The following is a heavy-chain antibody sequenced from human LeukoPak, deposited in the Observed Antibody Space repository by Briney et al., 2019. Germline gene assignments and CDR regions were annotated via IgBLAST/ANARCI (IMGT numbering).Heavy chain of an antibody. CDR2: IYYSGST. V-gene: IGHV4-59*08. D-gene: IGHD4-23*01. CDR3: ARHNDYGGSTDDAFDI. J-gene: IGHJ3*02. CDR1: GGSISSYY. Sequence: SETLSLTCTVSGGSISSYYWSWIRQPPGKGLEWIGYIYYSGSTNYNPSLKSRVTISVDTSKNQFSLKLSSVTAADTAVYYCARHNDYGGSTDDAFDIWGQGTMVTVSS.